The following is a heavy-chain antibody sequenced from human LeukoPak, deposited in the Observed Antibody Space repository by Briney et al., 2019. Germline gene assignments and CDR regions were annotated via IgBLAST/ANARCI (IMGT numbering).Heavy chain of an antibody. J-gene: IGHJ4*02. Sequence: PGGSLRLSCAASGFTFSSYAMSWVRQAPGKGLEWVSAISGSGHNTYYADSVKGRFTISRDNSQNMLYLQMNSPRAEDTALYYCAKDQLGVHYNWGQGTLVTVSS. V-gene: IGHV3-23*01. CDR2: ISGSGHNT. CDR1: GFTFSSYA. CDR3: AKDQLGVHYN. D-gene: IGHD1-1*01.